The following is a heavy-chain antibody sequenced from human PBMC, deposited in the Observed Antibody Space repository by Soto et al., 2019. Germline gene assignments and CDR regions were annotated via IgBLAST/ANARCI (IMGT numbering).Heavy chain of an antibody. CDR1: ASSVSSVTHY. CDR2: FYYSGRT. D-gene: IGHD1-26*01. CDR3: AGTGNIVGAPGRIDF. Sequence: KPSETRSLTCALAASSVSSVTHYWSWIRQPTGKGLEWIGNFYYSGRTTYSPSLKSRVTISVDKSKNQFSLRLNSVTTADTAAYYCAGTGNIVGAPGRIDFWRRGTLGTVSS. V-gene: IGHV4-61*01. J-gene: IGHJ4*02.